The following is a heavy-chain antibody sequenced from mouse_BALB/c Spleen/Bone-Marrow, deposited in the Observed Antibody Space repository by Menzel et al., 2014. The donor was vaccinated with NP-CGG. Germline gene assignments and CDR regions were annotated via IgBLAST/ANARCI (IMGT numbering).Heavy chain of an antibody. CDR3: ARFPMDY. J-gene: IGHJ4*01. Sequence: EVMLVESGGGLVQPWGSLRLSCTTSGFTFTDYYMSWVRQPPGKALEWLAFIRNKAYGYTTEYSASVRGRFTISRDNSQSILYLQMNTLRAEDSATYYCARFPMDYWGQGTSVTVSS. V-gene: IGHV7-3*02. CDR2: IRNKAYGYTT. CDR1: GFTFTDYY.